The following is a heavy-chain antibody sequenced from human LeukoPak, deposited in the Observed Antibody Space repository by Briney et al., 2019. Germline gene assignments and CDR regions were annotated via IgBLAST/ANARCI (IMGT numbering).Heavy chain of an antibody. CDR1: GFTFSSYA. Sequence: GGSLRLSCAASGFTFSSYAMSWVRQAPGKGLEWVSAISGSGGSTYYADSVKGRFTISRDNAKNTLYLQMKSLRGEDTGVYYCARSRYSTSSGGFDYWGPGILVTVSS. V-gene: IGHV3-23*01. D-gene: IGHD6-6*01. CDR3: ARSRYSTSSGGFDY. J-gene: IGHJ4*02. CDR2: ISGSGGST.